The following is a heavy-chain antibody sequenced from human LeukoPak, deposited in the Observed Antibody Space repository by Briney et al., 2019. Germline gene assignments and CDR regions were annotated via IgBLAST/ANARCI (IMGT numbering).Heavy chain of an antibody. J-gene: IGHJ6*02. D-gene: IGHD6-13*01. V-gene: IGHV1-69*04. CDR2: IIPILGIA. CDR1: GGTFSSYA. CDR3: ARGLDSSSWYYVGMDV. Sequence: SVKVSCKASGGTFSSYAISWVRQAPGQGLEWMGRIIPILGIANYAQKFQGRVTITADKSTSTAYMELSSLRSEDTAVYYCARGLDSSSWYYVGMDVWGQGTTVTVSS.